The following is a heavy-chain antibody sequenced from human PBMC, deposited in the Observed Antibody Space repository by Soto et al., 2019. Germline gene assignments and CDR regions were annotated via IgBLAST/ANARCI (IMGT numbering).Heavy chain of an antibody. CDR1: GGSISSGGYY. CDR2: IYYSGST. Sequence: SETLSLACTVSGGSISSGGYYWSWIRQHPGKGLEWIGYIYYSGSTYYNPSLKSRVTISVDTSKNQFSLKLSSVTAADTAVYYCATLTYCSSTSCPSYWFDPWGQGTLVTVSS. J-gene: IGHJ5*02. CDR3: ATLTYCSSTSCPSYWFDP. V-gene: IGHV4-31*03. D-gene: IGHD2-2*01.